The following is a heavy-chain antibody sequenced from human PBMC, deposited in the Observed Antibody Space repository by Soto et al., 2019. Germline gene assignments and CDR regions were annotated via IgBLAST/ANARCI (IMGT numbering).Heavy chain of an antibody. D-gene: IGHD3-16*01. CDR3: ARGGRGGWFDP. J-gene: IGHJ5*02. Sequence: QVQLQESGPGLVKPSETLSLTCTVSGGSISSYYWSWIRQPPGKGLEWIGYIYYSGSTNYNPSLKIRVTISVDTSKNQFSLKLSSVTAADTAVYYCARGGRGGWFDPWGQGTLVTVSS. CDR1: GGSISSYY. V-gene: IGHV4-59*01. CDR2: IYYSGST.